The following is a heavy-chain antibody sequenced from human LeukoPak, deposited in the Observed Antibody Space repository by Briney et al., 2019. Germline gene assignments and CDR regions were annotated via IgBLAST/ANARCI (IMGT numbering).Heavy chain of an antibody. V-gene: IGHV1-2*02. CDR3: ARAYYYDSSGYPSGFDY. J-gene: IGHJ4*02. CDR2: INPNSGGT. CDR1: GYTFTGYY. Sequence: ASVKVSCKASGYTFTGYYMHWVRQAPGQGLEWVGWINPNSGGTNYAQKFQGRVTMTRDTSISTAYMELSRLRSDDTAVYYCARAYYYDSSGYPSGFDYWGQGTLVTVSS. D-gene: IGHD3-22*01.